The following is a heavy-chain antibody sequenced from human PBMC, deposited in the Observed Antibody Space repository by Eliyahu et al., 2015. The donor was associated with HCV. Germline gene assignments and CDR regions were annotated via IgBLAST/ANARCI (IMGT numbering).Heavy chain of an antibody. Sequence: EVKKPGSSVKVSCKASXGTFSSYAISWVRQAPGQGLEWMGGIIPIFGTANYAQKFQGRVTITADESTSTAYMELSSLRSEDTAVYYCASRYSGYDYYGMDVWGKGTTVTVSS. J-gene: IGHJ6*04. CDR2: IIPIFGTA. CDR3: ASRYSGYDYYGMDV. CDR1: XGTFSSYA. V-gene: IGHV1-69*01. D-gene: IGHD5-12*01.